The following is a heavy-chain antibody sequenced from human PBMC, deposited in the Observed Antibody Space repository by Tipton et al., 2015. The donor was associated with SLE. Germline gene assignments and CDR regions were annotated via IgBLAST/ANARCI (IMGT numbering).Heavy chain of an antibody. Sequence: TLSLTCTVSGAFISNKYWSWIRQPPGKGLEWVGTIYHSGATFCNPSLESRVTISVDTSKNQFSLRLTSVTAADTAVYYCAVGYCESTSCQREYYHHWGQGTLVTVSS. CDR1: GAFISNKY. D-gene: IGHD2-2*01. J-gene: IGHJ1*01. CDR2: IYHSGAT. V-gene: IGHV4-59*04. CDR3: AVGYCESTSCQREYYHH.